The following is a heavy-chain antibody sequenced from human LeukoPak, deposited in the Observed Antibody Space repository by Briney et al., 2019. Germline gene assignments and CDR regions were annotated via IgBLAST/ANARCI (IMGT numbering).Heavy chain of an antibody. J-gene: IGHJ2*01. CDR3: ARDASWCFDL. CDR1: GDSVSSNSAA. V-gene: IGHV6-1*01. CDR2: TYFRSKWYN. Sequence: SQTLSLTCAISGDSVSSNSAAWNWIRQSPSRGLEWLGRTYFRSKWYNGYAESVKSRITINPDTSKNQFSLQLTSVTPEDTAIYYCARDASWCFDLWGRGTLVTVSS.